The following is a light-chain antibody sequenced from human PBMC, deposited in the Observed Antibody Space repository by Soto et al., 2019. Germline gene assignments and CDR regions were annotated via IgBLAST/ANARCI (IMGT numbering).Light chain of an antibody. Sequence: PGERGTLSCRASQTIGDNDLAWYQQKPGQAPRLLIYGASSRATGIPDRFSGSGSGTDFTLTISSLQPEDCATYYCQQTLSVPRTFGLGTKVEIK. CDR1: QTIGDND. V-gene: IGKV3-20*01. J-gene: IGKJ1*01. CDR3: QQTLSVPRT. CDR2: GAS.